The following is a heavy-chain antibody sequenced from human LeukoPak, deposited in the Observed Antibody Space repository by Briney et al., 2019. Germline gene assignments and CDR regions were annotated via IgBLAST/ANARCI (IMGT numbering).Heavy chain of an antibody. CDR1: GYTFTNYY. CDR3: AREESGGYFDY. D-gene: IGHD2-8*02. J-gene: IGHJ4*02. CDR2: INPTGTGT. Sequence: ASVKVSCKASGYTFTNYYMHWVRQAPGQGLEWIGLINPTGTGTNYVQKFRGRVTMTRDTSTTTVYMELSSLRSEDTAVYYCAREESGGYFDYWGQGTLVAVSS. V-gene: IGHV1-46*01.